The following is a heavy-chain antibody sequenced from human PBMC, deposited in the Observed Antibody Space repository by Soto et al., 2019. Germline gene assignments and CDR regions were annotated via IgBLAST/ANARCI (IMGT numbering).Heavy chain of an antibody. Sequence: GGYLRLSCAASGFNFEDYIMHWVRQAPGKGLEWVSLITWDASSTSYADSVKGRFTISRDNSKNSLYLQMNSLRDGDTALYYCAKDIRTRPYYGMDVWGPGPTVTVSS. J-gene: IGHJ6*02. V-gene: IGHV3-43*01. CDR3: AKDIRTRPYYGMDV. CDR2: ITWDASST. CDR1: GFNFEDYI. D-gene: IGHD1-7*01.